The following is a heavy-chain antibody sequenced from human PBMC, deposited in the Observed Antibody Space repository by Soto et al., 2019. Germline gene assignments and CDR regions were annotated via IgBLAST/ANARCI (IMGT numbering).Heavy chain of an antibody. V-gene: IGHV4-34*01. CDR2: INHSGST. CDR3: VSASAEQLNGCDP. Sequence: QVQLQQWGAGLLKPSETLSLTCAVYGGSFSGYYWSWIRQPPGKGLEWIGEINHSGSTNYNPSLKSRVTISGDTSHDQFPLKLSSVPDADTAVYYCVSASAEQLNGCDPWGQGTLVTVSS. D-gene: IGHD6-13*01. J-gene: IGHJ5*02. CDR1: GGSFSGYY.